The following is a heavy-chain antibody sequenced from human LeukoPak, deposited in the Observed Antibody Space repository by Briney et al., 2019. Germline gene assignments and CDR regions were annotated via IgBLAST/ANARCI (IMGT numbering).Heavy chain of an antibody. D-gene: IGHD2-21*02. CDR1: GGSFSGYY. V-gene: IGHV4-34*01. J-gene: IGHJ5*02. Sequence: PSETLSLTCAVYGGSFSGYYWSWIRQPPGKGLEWIGEINHSGSTNYNPSLKSRVTISVDTSKNQFSLKLSSVTAADTAVYYCVRDIGDCDSDTCPSWFDPWGQGTLVTVSS. CDR2: INHSGST. CDR3: VRDIGDCDSDTCPSWFDP.